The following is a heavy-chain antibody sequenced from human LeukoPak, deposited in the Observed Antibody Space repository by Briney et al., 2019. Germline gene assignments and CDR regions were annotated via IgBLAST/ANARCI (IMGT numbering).Heavy chain of an antibody. D-gene: IGHD3-22*01. Sequence: SETLSLTCAVYGGSFSGYYWSWIRQPPGKGLEWIGEINHSGSTNYNPSLKSRVTISVDTSKNQFSLKLSSVIAADTAVYYCAREGGYYDSSGLNWFGPWGQGTLVTVSS. V-gene: IGHV4-34*01. J-gene: IGHJ5*02. CDR2: INHSGST. CDR3: AREGGYYDSSGLNWFGP. CDR1: GGSFSGYY.